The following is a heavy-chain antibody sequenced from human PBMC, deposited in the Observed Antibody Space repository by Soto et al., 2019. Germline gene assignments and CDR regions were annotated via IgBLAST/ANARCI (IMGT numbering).Heavy chain of an antibody. CDR3: AREGIRNWYYYDSSAPLGMGI. J-gene: IGHJ3*02. CDR1: GFTFSSYW. V-gene: IGHV3-7*03. Sequence: GGSLRLSCAASGFTFSSYWMSWVRQAPGKGLEWVANIKQDGSEKYYVDSVKGRFTISRDNAKNSLYLQMNSLRAEDTAVYYCAREGIRNWYYYDSSAPLGMGIWGPATIVTVS. CDR2: IKQDGSEK. D-gene: IGHD3-22*01.